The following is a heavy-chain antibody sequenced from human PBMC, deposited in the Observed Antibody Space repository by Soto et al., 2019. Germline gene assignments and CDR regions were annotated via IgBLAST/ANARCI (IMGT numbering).Heavy chain of an antibody. V-gene: IGHV1-8*01. CDR2: MNPNRGNT. CDR1: GYTFTSYD. J-gene: IGHJ6*02. D-gene: IGHD2-2*02. Sequence: ASVKVSCKASGYTFTSYDINWVRQATGQGLEGMGWMNPNRGNTGYAQKFQGRVTMTRNTSISTAYMELSSLRSEDTAVYYCARAAPGYCSSTSCYTGDYYYYYGMDVWGQGTTVTVSS. CDR3: ARAAPGYCSSTSCYTGDYYYYYGMDV.